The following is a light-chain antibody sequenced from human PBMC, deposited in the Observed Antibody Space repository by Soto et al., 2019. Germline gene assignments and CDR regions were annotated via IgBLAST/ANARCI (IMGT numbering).Light chain of an antibody. CDR1: NSDVGSYGV. CDR3: CSYAGGNNFYV. CDR2: EGS. Sequence: QSALTQPASVSGSPGQSITISCTGTNSDVGSYGVVSWYQQHPGKAPKLMIYEGSERPSGVSNRFPGSKSGNTASLTISGLQAEDEAEYSCCSYAGGNNFYVFGTGTKVTVL. J-gene: IGLJ1*01. V-gene: IGLV2-23*01.